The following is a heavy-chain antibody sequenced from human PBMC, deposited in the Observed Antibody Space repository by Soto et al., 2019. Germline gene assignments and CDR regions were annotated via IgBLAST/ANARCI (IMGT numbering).Heavy chain of an antibody. CDR1: GGSISSYY. CDR3: ARIFRARGYFDY. V-gene: IGHV4-59*01. J-gene: IGHJ4*02. CDR2: IYYSGST. Sequence: SGTLSLTCTVSGGSISSYYWSWTRQPPGKGLEWIGYIYYSGSTNYNPSLKSRVTISVDKSQNQFSLKLSSVTAADTAVYYCARIFRARGYFDYLRQGTLVTVSS.